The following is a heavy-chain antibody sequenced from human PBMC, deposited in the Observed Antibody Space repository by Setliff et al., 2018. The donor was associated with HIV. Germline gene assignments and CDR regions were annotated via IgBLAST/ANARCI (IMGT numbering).Heavy chain of an antibody. D-gene: IGHD6-13*01. V-gene: IGHV4-39*01. J-gene: IGHJ6*03. CDR1: GGSISSSSYY. Sequence: ETLSLTCTVSGGSISSSSYYCGWIRQPPGKGLQWIGSIYYRGSTYYNPSLKSRVTISVDTSKNQFSLKLRSVTAADTALYYCARGRYRSRWYASDHYYIDVWGKGTTVTVSS. CDR3: ARGRYRSRWYASDHYYIDV. CDR2: IYYRGST.